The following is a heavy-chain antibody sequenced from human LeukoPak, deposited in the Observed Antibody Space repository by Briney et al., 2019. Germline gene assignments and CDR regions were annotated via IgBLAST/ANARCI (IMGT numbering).Heavy chain of an antibody. J-gene: IGHJ5*02. CDR1: GFTFSSYS. V-gene: IGHV3-21*01. Sequence: PGGSLRLSCAASGFTFSSYSMNWVRQAPGKGLEWVSSISSSSSYIYYADSVKGRFTISRDNAKNSLYLQMNSLRAEDTAVYYCARISDQLLFIGQLDPWGQGTLVTVSS. CDR3: ARISDQLLFIGQLDP. CDR2: ISSSSSYI. D-gene: IGHD2-2*01.